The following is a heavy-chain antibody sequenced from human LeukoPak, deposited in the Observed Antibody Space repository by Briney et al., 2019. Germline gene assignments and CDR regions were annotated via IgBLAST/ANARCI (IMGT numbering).Heavy chain of an antibody. CDR3: ARDLMVYAGPRPMNAFDI. CDR2: IIPIFGTA. V-gene: IGHV1-69*05. D-gene: IGHD2-8*01. Sequence: SVKVSCKASGGTFSSYAISWVRQAPGQGLEWMGRIIPIFGTANYAQKFQGRVTITTDESTSTAYMELSSLRSEDTAVYYCARDLMVYAGPRPMNAFDIWGQGTMVTV. CDR1: GGTFSSYA. J-gene: IGHJ3*02.